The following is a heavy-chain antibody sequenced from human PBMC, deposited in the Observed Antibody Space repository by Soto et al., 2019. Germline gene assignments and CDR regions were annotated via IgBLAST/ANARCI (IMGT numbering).Heavy chain of an antibody. CDR2: ISGSGGST. Sequence: GGSLRLSCAASGFTFSSYAMSWVRQAPGKGLEWVSAISGSGGSTYYADSVKGRFTISRDSSKNTLYLQMNSLRAEDTAVYYCAKDSGVVTNLGEIDYWGQGTLVTVSS. CDR1: GFTFSSYA. D-gene: IGHD3-3*01. J-gene: IGHJ4*02. CDR3: AKDSGVVTNLGEIDY. V-gene: IGHV3-23*01.